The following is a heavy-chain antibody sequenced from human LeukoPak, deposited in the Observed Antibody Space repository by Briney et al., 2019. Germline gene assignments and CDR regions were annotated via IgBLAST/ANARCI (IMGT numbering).Heavy chain of an antibody. CDR2: IKQDGSDK. CDR3: ARDLAYSRLDY. Sequence: PGGSLRLSCAASGFTFSSFYMTWVRQAPGKGLEWVATIKQDGSDKHYVDSVKGRFTISRDNAENSLYLQMNSLRVEDTAFYYCARDLAYSRLDYWGQGMLVTVSS. V-gene: IGHV3-7*01. CDR1: GFTFSSFY. J-gene: IGHJ4*02. D-gene: IGHD5-18*01.